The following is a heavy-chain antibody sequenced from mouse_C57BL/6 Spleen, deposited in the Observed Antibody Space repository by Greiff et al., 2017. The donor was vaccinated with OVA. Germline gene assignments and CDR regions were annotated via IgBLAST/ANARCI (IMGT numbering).Heavy chain of an antibody. Sequence: EVQGVESVAELVRPGASVKLSCTASGFNIKNTYMHWVKQRPEQGLEWIGRIDPANGNTKYAPKFQGKAPITADTSSNTAYLQLSSLTSEDTAIYYCARSWGDGYYGAYWGQGTLVTVSA. D-gene: IGHD2-3*01. CDR3: ARSWGDGYYGAY. V-gene: IGHV14-3*01. CDR1: GFNIKNTY. J-gene: IGHJ3*01. CDR2: IDPANGNT.